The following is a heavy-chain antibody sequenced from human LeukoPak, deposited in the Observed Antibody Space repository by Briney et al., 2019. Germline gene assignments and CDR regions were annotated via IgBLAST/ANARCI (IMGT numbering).Heavy chain of an antibody. D-gene: IGHD5/OR15-5a*01. V-gene: IGHV3-21*01. J-gene: IGHJ5*02. CDR3: ARLPGDSTIYDL. Sequence: GGSLRLSCAASGFTFSSYSMNWVRQAPGKGLEWVSSISSSSSYIYYADSVKGRFTISRDNAKNSLYLQMNSLRAEDTAMYYCARLPGDSTIYDLWGQGTLVTVSS. CDR2: ISSSSSYI. CDR1: GFTFSSYS.